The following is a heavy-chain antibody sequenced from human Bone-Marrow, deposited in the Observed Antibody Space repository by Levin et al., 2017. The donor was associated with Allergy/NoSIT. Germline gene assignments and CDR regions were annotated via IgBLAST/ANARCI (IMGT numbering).Heavy chain of an antibody. V-gene: IGHV3-30*18. Sequence: PGGSLRLSCAASGFTFSGYGMHWVRQAPGKGLEWVALISFDGSNEYYTDSVKGRFTISRDNSKNTLYLQMNSLRAEDTAVYYCAKVGYCSSTRCSGIDYWGQGTLVTVSS. D-gene: IGHD2-2*01. J-gene: IGHJ4*02. CDR1: GFTFSGYG. CDR3: AKVGYCSSTRCSGIDY. CDR2: ISFDGSNE.